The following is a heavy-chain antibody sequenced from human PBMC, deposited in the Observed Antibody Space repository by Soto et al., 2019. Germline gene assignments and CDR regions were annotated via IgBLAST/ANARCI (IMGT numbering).Heavy chain of an antibody. J-gene: IGHJ6*02. D-gene: IGHD2-15*01. Sequence: QVQLVQSGAEVRKAGSSVKVTCKASGGTFNSYAISWVRQAPGEGLEWMGGIIPVLGTAHAQRFQDRVTLTAAESTGTAYMELSSLTSADTAVYYCVGGPYCSGRDCCPRHYYYYGMYIWGQGTAVTVFS. CDR1: GGTFNSYA. CDR3: VGGPYCSGRDCCPRHYYYYGMYI. V-gene: IGHV1-69*12. CDR2: IIPVLGTA.